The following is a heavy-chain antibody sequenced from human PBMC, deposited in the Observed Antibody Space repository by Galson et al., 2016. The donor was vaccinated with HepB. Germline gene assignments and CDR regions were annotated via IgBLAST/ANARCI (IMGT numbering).Heavy chain of an antibody. D-gene: IGHD1-26*01. CDR2: IHFSGTT. Sequence: SETLSLTCTVSGGSISSSASISSDDYHWGWIRQPPGKGLQWIGSIHFSGTTYYNPSLRSRVTISVDTSKSQFSLKLGSVTAADTAVYFCARDGGRSSSDGFDVWGQGTMVTVSS. CDR1: GGSISSSASISSDDYH. J-gene: IGHJ3*01. V-gene: IGHV4-39*07. CDR3: ARDGGRSSSDGFDV.